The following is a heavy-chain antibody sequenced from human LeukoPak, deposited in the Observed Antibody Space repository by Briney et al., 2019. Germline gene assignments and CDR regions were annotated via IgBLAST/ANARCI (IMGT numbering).Heavy chain of an antibody. D-gene: IGHD5-18*01. J-gene: IGHJ6*03. CDR1: GGSISSYY. Sequence: SETLSLTCTVSGGSISSYYWSWIRQPPGKGLEWIGYIYYSGSTNYKSSLKSRVTISVDTSKNQFSLKLSSVTAADTAAYYCARTTEGGYSYGYFYYYMDVWGEGTTVTISS. V-gene: IGHV4-59*01. CDR3: ARTTEGGYSYGYFYYYMDV. CDR2: IYYSGST.